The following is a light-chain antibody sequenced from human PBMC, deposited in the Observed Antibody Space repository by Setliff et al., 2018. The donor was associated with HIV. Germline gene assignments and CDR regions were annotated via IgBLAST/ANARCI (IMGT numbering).Light chain of an antibody. CDR2: ANF. J-gene: IGLJ1*01. Sequence: QSVLTQPPSASGTPGQRVTISCSGSFSNIGRNTVNWYQQLPGTAPKLLIFANFQRPSGVPDRFSGSKSGTSASLAISGLQSEDESDYFCAAWDDSLNAYVFGTGTKVNVL. V-gene: IGLV1-44*01. CDR3: AAWDDSLNAYV. CDR1: FSNIGRNT.